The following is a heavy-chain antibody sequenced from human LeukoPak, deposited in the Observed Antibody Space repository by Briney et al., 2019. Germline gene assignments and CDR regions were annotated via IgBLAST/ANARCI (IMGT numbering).Heavy chain of an antibody. D-gene: IGHD2-2*01. V-gene: IGHV3-11*04. J-gene: IGHJ3*02. CDR2: ISNSGSTV. CDR1: GFTFSDYY. CDR3: ARDIAVVPAVNDTFDI. Sequence: GGSLRLSCAASGFTFSDYYMSWIRQAPGKGLEWVSYISNSGSTVYNADSVKGRFTISRDNAKNSLYLQMNSLRAEDTAVYYCARDIAVVPAVNDTFDIWGQGTMVTVSS.